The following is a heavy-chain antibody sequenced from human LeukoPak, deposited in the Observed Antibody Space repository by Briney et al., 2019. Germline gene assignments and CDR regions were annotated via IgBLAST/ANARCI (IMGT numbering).Heavy chain of an antibody. J-gene: IGHJ6*02. CDR1: GDSIRTSF. D-gene: IGHD3-3*01. V-gene: IGHV4-59*12. Sequence: PSETLSLTCTVSGDSIRTSFWSWIRQPPGKGLEWIDYVHYSESANYNPSLKSRVTISLDTSKNQFSLKLSSVTAADTAVYYCARDMGVVIINYYYGMDVWGQGTTVTVSS. CDR2: VHYSESA. CDR3: ARDMGVVIINYYYGMDV.